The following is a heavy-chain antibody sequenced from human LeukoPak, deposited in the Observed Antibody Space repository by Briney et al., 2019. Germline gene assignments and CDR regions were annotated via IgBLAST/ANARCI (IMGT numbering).Heavy chain of an antibody. Sequence: PSETLSLTCTVSGGSISSYYWSWTRQPPGKRLEWIGEINHSGSTNYNPSLKSRVTISVDTSKNQFSLKLSSVTAADTAVYYCATTFYDSSGYNREYNWFDPWGQGTLVTVSS. V-gene: IGHV4-34*01. CDR1: GGSISSYY. CDR3: ATTFYDSSGYNREYNWFDP. D-gene: IGHD3-22*01. CDR2: INHSGST. J-gene: IGHJ5*02.